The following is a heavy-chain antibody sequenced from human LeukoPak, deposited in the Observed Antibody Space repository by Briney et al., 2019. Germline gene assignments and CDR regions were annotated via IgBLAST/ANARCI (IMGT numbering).Heavy chain of an antibody. J-gene: IGHJ4*02. D-gene: IGHD3-9*01. CDR1: GFTFSSYS. CDR2: ISSSSSTI. V-gene: IGHV3-48*01. Sequence: GGSLRLSCAASGFTFSSYSMNWVRQAPGKGLEWVSYISSSSSTIYYADSVKGRFTISRDNSKNTLYLQMNSLRAEDTAVYYCRSILVGFDYWGQGTLVTVSS. CDR3: RSILVGFDY.